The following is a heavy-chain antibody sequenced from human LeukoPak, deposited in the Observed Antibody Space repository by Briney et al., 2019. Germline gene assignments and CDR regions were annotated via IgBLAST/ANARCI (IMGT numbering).Heavy chain of an antibody. CDR3: AKDSYGFEEGDYSYYYYYMDV. D-gene: IGHD4-17*01. V-gene: IGHV3-23*01. CDR1: GFTFSSYA. CDR2: ISGSGGST. J-gene: IGHJ6*03. Sequence: PGGSLRLSCAASGFTFSSYAMHWVRQAPGKGLEWVSAISGSGGSTYYADSVKGRFTISRDNSKNTLYLQMNSLRAEDTAVYYCAKDSYGFEEGDYSYYYYYMDVWGKGTTVTVSS.